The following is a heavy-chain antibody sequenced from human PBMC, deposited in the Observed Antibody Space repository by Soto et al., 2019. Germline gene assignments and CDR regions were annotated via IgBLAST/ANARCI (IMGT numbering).Heavy chain of an antibody. V-gene: IGHV3-21*01. Sequence: GGSLRLSCSASGFTFSTYSMNWVRQAPGKGLEWVSSISSGSDYIYYADSMKGRFTISRDNAKNSLYLQMNSLRAEDKAVYYCARGEWYFDYWGQGALVTVSS. CDR3: ARGEWYFDY. CDR2: ISSGSDYI. D-gene: IGHD3-3*01. J-gene: IGHJ4*02. CDR1: GFTFSTYS.